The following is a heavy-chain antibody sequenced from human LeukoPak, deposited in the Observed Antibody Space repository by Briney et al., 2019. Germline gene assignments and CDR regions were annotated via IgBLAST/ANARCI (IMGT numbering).Heavy chain of an antibody. D-gene: IGHD6-19*01. CDR2: IYTSGST. CDR3: ASEVIAVAAALGFDYYYYMDV. V-gene: IGHV4-61*02. J-gene: IGHJ6*03. CDR1: GGSISSGSYY. Sequence: PSETLSLTCTVSGGSISSGSYYWSWIRQPAGKGLEWIGRIYTSGSTNYNPSLKSRVTISVDTSKNQFSLKLSSVSAADTAVYYCASEVIAVAAALGFDYYYYMDVWGKGTTVIVSS.